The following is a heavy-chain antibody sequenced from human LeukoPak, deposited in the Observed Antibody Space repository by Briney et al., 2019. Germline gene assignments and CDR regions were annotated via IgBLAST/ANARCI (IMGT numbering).Heavy chain of an antibody. CDR3: ARDEPYYYDSSGYYPEYFQH. Sequence: GGSLRLSCAASGFTFSSYEMNWVRQAPGKGLEWVSYISSSGSTIYYADSGKGRFTISRDNAKNSLYLQMNSLRAEDTAVYYCARDEPYYYDSSGYYPEYFQHWGQGTLVTVSS. V-gene: IGHV3-48*03. J-gene: IGHJ1*01. CDR2: ISSSGSTI. D-gene: IGHD3-22*01. CDR1: GFTFSSYE.